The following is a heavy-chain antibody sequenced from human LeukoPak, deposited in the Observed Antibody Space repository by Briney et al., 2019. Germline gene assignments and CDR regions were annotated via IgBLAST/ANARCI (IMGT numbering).Heavy chain of an antibody. V-gene: IGHV3-23*01. CDR3: AKDRSCTNGVCHGDFDY. CDR2: ISGSGDNT. CDR1: GFTFSSYA. J-gene: IGHJ4*02. Sequence: GGSLRLSCAASGFTFSSYAISWVRQAPGKGLEWVSDISGSGDNTYYADSVKGRFTISRDNSKNTLYLQMNSLRAEDTAVYYCAKDRSCTNGVCHGDFDYWGQGTLVTVSS. D-gene: IGHD2-8*01.